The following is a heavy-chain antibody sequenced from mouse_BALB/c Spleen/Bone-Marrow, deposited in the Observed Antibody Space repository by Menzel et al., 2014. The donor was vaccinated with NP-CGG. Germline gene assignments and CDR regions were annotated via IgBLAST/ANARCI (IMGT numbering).Heavy chain of an antibody. D-gene: IGHD2-4*01. CDR2: ISSGGST. CDR1: GFTFSSYA. Sequence: EVKVEESGGGLVKPGGSLKLSCAASGFTFSSYAMSWVRQTPEKRLEWVASISSGGSTYYPGSVKGRFTISRDNARNILYLQMSSLRSEDTAMYYCARDDYDDQYYFDYWGQGTTLTVSS. CDR3: ARDDYDDQYYFDY. V-gene: IGHV5-6-5*01. J-gene: IGHJ2*01.